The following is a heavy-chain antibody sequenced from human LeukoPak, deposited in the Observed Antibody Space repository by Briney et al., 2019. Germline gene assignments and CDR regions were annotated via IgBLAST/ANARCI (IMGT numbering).Heavy chain of an antibody. Sequence: PSETLSLTCAVSGGSISSGGYSWSWIRQPPGKGLEWIGYIYYSGSTYYNPSLKSRVTISVDTSKNQFSLKLSSVTAADTAVYYCAREVGYYFDYWGQGTLVTVSS. V-gene: IGHV4-30-4*07. CDR1: GGSISSGGYS. D-gene: IGHD1-26*01. J-gene: IGHJ4*02. CDR3: AREVGYYFDY. CDR2: IYYSGST.